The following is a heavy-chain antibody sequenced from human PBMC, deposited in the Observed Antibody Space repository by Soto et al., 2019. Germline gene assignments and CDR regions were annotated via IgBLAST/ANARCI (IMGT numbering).Heavy chain of an antibody. CDR2: IGSSSSYT. Sequence: QVQLVECGGDLVKPGGSLRLTCAASGFPFSDYYMSWIRQAPGKGLEWVSSIGSSSSYTNYADSVKGRFTISRDNAKNSLYLQMNSLRAEDTAVYYCARRRPTGYYNYWAQGTLVTVS. V-gene: IGHV3-11*05. J-gene: IGHJ4*02. CDR3: ARRRPTGYYNY. CDR1: GFPFSDYY. D-gene: IGHD3-9*01.